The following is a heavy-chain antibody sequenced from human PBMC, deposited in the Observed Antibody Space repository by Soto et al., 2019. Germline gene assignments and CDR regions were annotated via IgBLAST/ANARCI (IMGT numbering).Heavy chain of an antibody. CDR2: IYQSGST. J-gene: IGHJ4*02. Sequence: GLSSETLSLTCAVSGGSISSGGYAWAWIRQPPGKGLEWVGYIYQSGSTYYNPSLKSRVTIAADRSKNQFSLNLASVTAADTAVYYCARSYSGGDAYFDYWGQGTVVTVSS. V-gene: IGHV4-30-2*01. CDR1: GGSISSGGYA. D-gene: IGHD2-21*02. CDR3: ARSYSGGDAYFDY.